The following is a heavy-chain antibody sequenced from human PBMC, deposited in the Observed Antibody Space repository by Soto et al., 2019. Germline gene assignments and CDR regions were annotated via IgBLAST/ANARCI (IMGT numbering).Heavy chain of an antibody. D-gene: IGHD2-2*01. CDR3: AREGYCSSTSCHYGMDV. CDR1: GGSISSYY. V-gene: IGHV4-59*01. J-gene: IGHJ6*02. Sequence: SETLSLTCTVSGGSISSYYWSWIRQPPGKGLEWIGYIYYSGSTNYNPSLKSRVTISVDTSKSQFSLKLSSVTAADTAVYYCAREGYCSSTSCHYGMDVWGQGTTVTVSS. CDR2: IYYSGST.